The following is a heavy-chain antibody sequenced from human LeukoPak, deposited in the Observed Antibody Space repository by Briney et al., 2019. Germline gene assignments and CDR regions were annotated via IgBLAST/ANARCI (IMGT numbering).Heavy chain of an antibody. CDR2: ISSSSSYI. CDR1: GFTFSSYS. Sequence: PGGSLRLSCAASGFTFSSYSMNWVRQAPGKGLEWVSSISSSSSYIYYADSVRGRFTISRDNAKNSLYLQMNSLRAEDTAVHYCARDHYGSGYYFDYWGQGTLVTVSS. V-gene: IGHV3-21*01. CDR3: ARDHYGSGYYFDY. D-gene: IGHD3-10*01. J-gene: IGHJ4*02.